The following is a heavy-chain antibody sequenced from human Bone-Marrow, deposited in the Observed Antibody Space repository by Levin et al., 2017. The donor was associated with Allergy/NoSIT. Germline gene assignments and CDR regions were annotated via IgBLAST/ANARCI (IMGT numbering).Heavy chain of an antibody. Sequence: PGGSLRLSCAASGFTFSSYAMNWVRQAPGKGLEWVSAISGSGGITYFADSVKGRFTISRDNSKNTLYLQMSSLRAEDTAVYYCAKGTDYDSSGYTGGFDYWGQGTLVTVSS. CDR1: GFTFSSYA. CDR2: ISGSGGIT. D-gene: IGHD3-22*01. J-gene: IGHJ4*02. CDR3: AKGTDYDSSGYTGGFDY. V-gene: IGHV3-23*01.